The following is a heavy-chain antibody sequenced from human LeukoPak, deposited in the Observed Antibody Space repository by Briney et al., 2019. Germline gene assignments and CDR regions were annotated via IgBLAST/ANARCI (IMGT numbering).Heavy chain of an antibody. Sequence: GESLKISCKGSGYSFTNYWIGWVRQMPGKGLEWMGIIYPGDSDTRYSPSFQGQVTISADKSISAAYLQWSSLKASDTAMYYCVRRELGLALDYWGQGTLVTVSS. CDR2: IYPGDSDT. D-gene: IGHD5-18*01. V-gene: IGHV5-51*01. CDR1: GYSFTNYW. CDR3: VRRELGLALDY. J-gene: IGHJ4*02.